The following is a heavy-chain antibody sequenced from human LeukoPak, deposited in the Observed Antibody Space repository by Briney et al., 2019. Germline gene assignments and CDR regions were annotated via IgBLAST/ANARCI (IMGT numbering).Heavy chain of an antibody. J-gene: IGHJ4*02. Sequence: GGSLRLSCEASGFTFRSYAMSWVRQAPGKGLEWVSVITTGGDTYYADSVKGRFTISRDNSKNTPYLQLNSLRADDTAVYYCTPHLWGGTYPYYLAYWGQGTLVTVSS. V-gene: IGHV3-23*01. CDR1: GFTFRSYA. D-gene: IGHD1-26*01. CDR3: TPHLWGGTYPYYLAY. CDR2: ITTGGDT.